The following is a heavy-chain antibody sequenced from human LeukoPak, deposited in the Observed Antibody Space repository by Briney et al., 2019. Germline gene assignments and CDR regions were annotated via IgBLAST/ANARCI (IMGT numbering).Heavy chain of an antibody. CDR1: VFTFSSYS. J-gene: IGHJ4*02. D-gene: IGHD3-22*01. V-gene: IGHV3-7*01. Sequence: GGSLRLSCAASVFTFSSYSMNWVRQAPGKGLEWVDNIKEDGSEKYYGDSVKGRFTISRDNAKNSLYLQMNSLRAEDTAVYYCARDSSGYQWGQGTLVTVSS. CDR2: IKEDGSEK. CDR3: ARDSSGYQ.